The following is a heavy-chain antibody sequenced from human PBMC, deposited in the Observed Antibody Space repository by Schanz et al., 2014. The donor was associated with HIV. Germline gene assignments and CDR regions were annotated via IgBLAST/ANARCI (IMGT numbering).Heavy chain of an antibody. CDR1: GYTFTSQY. CDR2: INPYDGST. D-gene: IGHD3-9*01. Sequence: QVQLVQSGAEVKKPGASVKVSCKASGYTFTSQYMHWVRQAPGQGLEWMGLINPYDGSTSHAQKFQGRVTMTRDTSTSTVYMQLSSLTSDDTAVYYCARGDILTGLYPYYFDSWGQGTLVTVSS. J-gene: IGHJ4*02. V-gene: IGHV1-46*01. CDR3: ARGDILTGLYPYYFDS.